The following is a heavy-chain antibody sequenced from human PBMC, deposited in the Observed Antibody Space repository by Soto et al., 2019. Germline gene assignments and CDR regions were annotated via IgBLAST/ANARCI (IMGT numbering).Heavy chain of an antibody. Sequence: QVQLVQSGAEVKKPGASVKVSCKASGYTFTSYGISWLRQAPGQGLEWMGWISAYNGNTNYAQKLQGRVTMTTDTSTSTAYVELRSLSSADTAVYFCARVYYYGSGPWYWGQGTRVTVSS. V-gene: IGHV1-18*01. CDR1: GYTFTSYG. D-gene: IGHD3-10*01. CDR2: ISAYNGNT. CDR3: ARVYYYGSGPWY. J-gene: IGHJ4*02.